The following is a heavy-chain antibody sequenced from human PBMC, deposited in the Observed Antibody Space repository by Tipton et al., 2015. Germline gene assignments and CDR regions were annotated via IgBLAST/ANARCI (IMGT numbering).Heavy chain of an antibody. J-gene: IGHJ4*02. CDR2: IDWNGGRT. D-gene: IGHD6-13*01. CDR3: AREGGSWYFGVY. CDR1: GFTFDDYG. V-gene: IGHV3-20*04. Sequence: GSLRLSCAASGFTFDDYGMTWVRQAPGKGLEWVAGIDWNGGRTGYADSVKGRFIISRDNAQNSLFLQLNSLTAEDTAFYYCAREGGSWYFGVYWGQGTLVSVSS.